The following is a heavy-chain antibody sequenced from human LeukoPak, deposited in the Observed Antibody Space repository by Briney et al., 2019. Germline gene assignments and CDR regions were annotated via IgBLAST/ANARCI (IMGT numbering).Heavy chain of an antibody. D-gene: IGHD5-18*01. Sequence: GGSLRLSCAASGFTFSSYAMSWVRQAPGKGLEWVSAISGSGGSTYYADSVKGRLTISRDNSKNTLYLQMNSLRAEDTAVYYCAKGPRRAMVYYFDYWGQGTLVTVSS. CDR3: AKGPRRAMVYYFDY. J-gene: IGHJ4*02. V-gene: IGHV3-23*01. CDR1: GFTFSSYA. CDR2: ISGSGGST.